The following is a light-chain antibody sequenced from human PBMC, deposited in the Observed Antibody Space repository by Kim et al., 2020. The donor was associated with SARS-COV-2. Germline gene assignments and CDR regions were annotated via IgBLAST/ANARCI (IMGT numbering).Light chain of an antibody. CDR2: WAS. CDR3: QKHYSIPFT. Sequence: DIVMTQSPDSLAVSLGERATINCKSSRSVLYSSKNKNYLAWYQQKPGQPPKLLISWASTRESGVPDRFSGSGSGTDFTLTISSLQAEDVAVYYCQKHYSIPFTFGPGTKVDIK. V-gene: IGKV4-1*01. J-gene: IGKJ3*01. CDR1: RSVLYSSKNKNY.